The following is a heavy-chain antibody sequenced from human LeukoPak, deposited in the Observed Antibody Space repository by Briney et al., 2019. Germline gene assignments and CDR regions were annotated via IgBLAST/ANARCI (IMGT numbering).Heavy chain of an antibody. J-gene: IGHJ4*02. CDR2: ISGSGGST. CDR1: GFTFSDYW. V-gene: IGHV3-23*01. CDR3: ARVPAPLEMATINSRYYFDY. D-gene: IGHD5-24*01. Sequence: PGGSLRLSCAASGFTFSDYWMHWVRQAPGKGPEWVSAISGSGGSTYYADSVKGRFTISRGNSMNTLYLQMNSLRAEDTAVYYCARVPAPLEMATINSRYYFDYWGQGALVTVSS.